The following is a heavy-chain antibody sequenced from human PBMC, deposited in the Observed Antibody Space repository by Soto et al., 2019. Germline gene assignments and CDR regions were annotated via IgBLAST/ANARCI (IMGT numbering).Heavy chain of an antibody. CDR1: GGSISSSSYY. Sequence: PSDTLSLTCTVSGGSISSSSYYWRWIRQPPGKGLEWIGSIYYSGGTYYNPSLKSRVTISVDTSKNQFSLKLSSVTAADTAVYYCARHGPTNWFDPWGQGXLVTVSS. CDR2: IYYSGGT. V-gene: IGHV4-39*01. CDR3: ARHGPTNWFDP. J-gene: IGHJ5*02.